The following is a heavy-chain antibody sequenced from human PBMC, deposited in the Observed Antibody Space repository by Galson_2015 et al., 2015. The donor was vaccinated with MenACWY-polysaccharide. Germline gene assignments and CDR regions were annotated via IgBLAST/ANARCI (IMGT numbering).Heavy chain of an antibody. V-gene: IGHV3-7*04. CDR2: IKPDGSEN. CDR1: GFTFSGYW. Sequence: SLRLSCAASGFTFSGYWMSWVRQAPGKGLEWVANIKPDGSENYYVDSMKGRITISRDNVKNSLYLQMNSLRAEDTAVYYCARGQKSLGPWGQGSLVTVSS. CDR3: ARGQKSLGP. J-gene: IGHJ5*02.